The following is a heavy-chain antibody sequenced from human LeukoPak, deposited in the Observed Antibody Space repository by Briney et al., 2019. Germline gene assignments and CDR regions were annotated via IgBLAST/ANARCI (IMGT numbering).Heavy chain of an antibody. D-gene: IGHD4-17*01. Sequence: SETLSFTCTVSGGSRRGYYGSGIRQPPGKGRGWIGYTFDSETTDYNPSLKSRVIISVDTSKNQVSLKLNSVTAADTAIYYCARGSVTPDAGYWGPGTLVTVSS. V-gene: IGHV4-59*01. CDR3: ARGSVTPDAGY. CDR1: GGSRRGYY. CDR2: TFDSETT. J-gene: IGHJ4*02.